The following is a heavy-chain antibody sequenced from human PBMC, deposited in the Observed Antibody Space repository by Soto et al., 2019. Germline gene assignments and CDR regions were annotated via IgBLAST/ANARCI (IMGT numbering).Heavy chain of an antibody. V-gene: IGHV3-7*03. CDR1: GFTFSSYW. J-gene: IGHJ6*02. CDR2: IKQDGSEK. CDR3: AREGREDSSIAARPYYYYGMDV. D-gene: IGHD6-6*01. Sequence: EVQLVESGGGLVQPGGSLRLSCAASGFTFSSYWMSWVRQAPGKGLEWVANIKQDGSEKYYVDSVKGRFTISRDNAKNSPYLQMNSLRAEDTAVYFCAREGREDSSIAARPYYYYGMDVWGQGTTVTVSS.